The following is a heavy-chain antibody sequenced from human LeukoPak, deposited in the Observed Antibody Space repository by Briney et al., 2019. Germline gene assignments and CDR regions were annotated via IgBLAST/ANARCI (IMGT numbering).Heavy chain of an antibody. V-gene: IGHV3-53*01. CDR2: IYSGGST. CDR1: GFTVSSNY. J-gene: IGHJ6*02. CDR3: AREMIYSSKYYYYGMDV. D-gene: IGHD4-11*01. Sequence: GGSLRLSCAASGFTVSSNYMSWVRQAPGKGLEWDSVIYSGGSTYYADSVKGRFTISRDNSKNTLYLQMNSLRAEDTAVYYCAREMIYSSKYYYYGMDVWGQGTTVTVSS.